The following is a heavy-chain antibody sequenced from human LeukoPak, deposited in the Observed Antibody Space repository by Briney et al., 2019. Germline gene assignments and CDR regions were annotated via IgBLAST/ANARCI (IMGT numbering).Heavy chain of an antibody. V-gene: IGHV4-39*07. Sequence: SETLSLTCTVSGGSISRSRYYWGWIRQPPGKGLEWIASIYYSGSTYYNPSLKSRVTISVDTSKNQLSLKLNSVTAADTAVYYCAPGGYIGYGHAFDIWGQGTMVTVSS. D-gene: IGHD5-12*01. CDR2: IYYSGST. CDR3: APGGYIGYGHAFDI. CDR1: GGSISRSRYY. J-gene: IGHJ3*02.